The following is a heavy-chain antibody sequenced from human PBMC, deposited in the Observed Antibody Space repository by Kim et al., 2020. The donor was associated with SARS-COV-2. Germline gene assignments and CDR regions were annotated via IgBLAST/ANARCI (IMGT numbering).Heavy chain of an antibody. J-gene: IGHJ4*02. CDR2: ISAYNGNT. CDR3: ARDPPYSSGWYGPVDY. D-gene: IGHD6-19*01. CDR1: GYTFTSYG. V-gene: IGHV1-18*04. Sequence: ASVKVSCKASGYTFTSYGISWVRQAPGQGLEWMGWISAYNGNTNYAQKLQGRVTMTTDTSTSTAYMELRSLRSDDTAVYYCARDPPYSSGWYGPVDYWGQGTLVTVSS.